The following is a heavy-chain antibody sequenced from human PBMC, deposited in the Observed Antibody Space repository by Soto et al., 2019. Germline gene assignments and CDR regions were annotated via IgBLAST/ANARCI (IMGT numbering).Heavy chain of an antibody. CDR2: ISDNGGST. D-gene: IGHD5-12*01. CDR1: GFTFSSYA. CDR3: AKGNLVMRVATRQGFEY. J-gene: IGHJ4*02. V-gene: IGHV3-23*01. Sequence: EVQLLESGGGLVQPGGSLRLSCASSGFTFSSYAMSWVRQTPGKGLEWVSGISDNGGSTYYADSVKGRFTISRDNSKSAVYLQVNSLRAEDTAVYYCAKGNLVMRVATRQGFEYWGQGTLVTVSS.